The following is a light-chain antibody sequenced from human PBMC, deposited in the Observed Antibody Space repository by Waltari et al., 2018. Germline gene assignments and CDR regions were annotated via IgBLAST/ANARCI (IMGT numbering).Light chain of an antibody. J-gene: IGKJ2*01. CDR3: HQYNNWPPYT. CDR1: QNVNSN. V-gene: IGKV3-15*01. CDR2: GVS. Sequence: EVVMTQSPATLSVSPGERATLSCRASQNVNSNVAWYQQKPGQAPRLLIYGVSSTATGIPARFSGSGSGTEFTLTISSLQSEDFAVYYCHQYNNWPPYTFGQGTKLEIK.